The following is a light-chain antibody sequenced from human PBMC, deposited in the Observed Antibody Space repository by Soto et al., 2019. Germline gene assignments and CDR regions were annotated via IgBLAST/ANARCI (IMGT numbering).Light chain of an antibody. V-gene: IGKV3-20*01. CDR2: DAS. CDR1: QSVSSY. CDR3: QQYGSPGT. J-gene: IGKJ1*01. Sequence: EIVMTQSPATLSVSPGERATLSCRASQSVSSYLAWYQQKPGQAPRLLIYDASNRATGIPDRFSGSGSGTDFTLTISRLEPEDFAVYYCQQYGSPGTFGQGTKVDNK.